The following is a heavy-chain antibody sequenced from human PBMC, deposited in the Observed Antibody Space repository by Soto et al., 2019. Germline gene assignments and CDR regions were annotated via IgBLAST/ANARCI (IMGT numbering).Heavy chain of an antibody. J-gene: IGHJ6*02. Sequence: SETLSLTCTVSGGSISSGDYYWSWIRQPPGKGLEWIGYIYYSGSTYYNPSLKSRVTISVDTSKNQFSLKLSSVTAADTAVYYCARDTYYYDSSGMDVWDQGTTVTVSS. CDR3: ARDTYYYDSSGMDV. CDR2: IYYSGST. V-gene: IGHV4-30-4*01. D-gene: IGHD3-22*01. CDR1: GGSISSGDYY.